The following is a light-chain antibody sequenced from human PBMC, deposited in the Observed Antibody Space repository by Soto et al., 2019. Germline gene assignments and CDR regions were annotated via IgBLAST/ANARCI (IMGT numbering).Light chain of an antibody. CDR2: DAT. Sequence: QSALTQPRSVSGSPGQSVTISCTGTTGDVGTYNFVSWYQHHPGKAPKLMIYDATKRPSGAPDRFSASRSGNTASLTISGLQAEDEADYYCCSYAGSFTWVFGGGTKVTVL. CDR3: CSYAGSFTWV. J-gene: IGLJ3*02. CDR1: TGDVGTYNF. V-gene: IGLV2-11*01.